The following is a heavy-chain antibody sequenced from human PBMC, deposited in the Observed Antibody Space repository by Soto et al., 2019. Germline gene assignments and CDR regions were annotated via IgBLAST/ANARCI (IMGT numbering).Heavy chain of an antibody. CDR2: ISGSDDST. V-gene: IGHV3-23*01. CDR1: GFNFSSYA. J-gene: IGHJ6*02. CDR3: AKRAQWELLYYYYYGMDV. Sequence: GGSLRLSCAASGFNFSSYAMSWVRQAPGKGLEWVSAISGSDDSTYYADSVKGRFTISRDNSKNTLYLQMNSLRAEDTAVYYCAKRAQWELLYYYYYGMDVWGQGTTVTVSS. D-gene: IGHD1-26*01.